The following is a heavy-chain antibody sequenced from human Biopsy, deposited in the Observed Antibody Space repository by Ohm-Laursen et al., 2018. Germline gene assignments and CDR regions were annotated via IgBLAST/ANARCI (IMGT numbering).Heavy chain of an antibody. Sequence: LRLSCTASGFTFSDYYMSWIRQAPGKGLEWISYIASSGGTTYYVDSVKGRFTISRDNAEKSLYLQMNSLRAEDTAVYHCARDTPETYDYDNDDNSPFPRRYIDYWGQGTLVTVSS. J-gene: IGHJ4*02. CDR3: ARDTPETYDYDNDDNSPFPRRYIDY. D-gene: IGHD3-22*01. CDR1: GFTFSDYY. CDR2: IASSGGTT. V-gene: IGHV3-11*01.